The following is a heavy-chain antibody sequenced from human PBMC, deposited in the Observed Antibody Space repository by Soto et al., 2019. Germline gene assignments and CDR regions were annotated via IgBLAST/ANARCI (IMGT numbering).Heavy chain of an antibody. CDR3: ASLIAAAGPPHSPRYYYGMDV. CDR2: IIPIFGTA. CDR1: GGTFSSYA. V-gene: IGHV1-69*05. J-gene: IGHJ6*02. D-gene: IGHD6-13*01. Sequence: QVQLVQSGAEVKKPGSSVKVSCKASGGTFSSYAISWVRQAPGQGLEWMGGIIPIFGTADYAQKFQGRVTXTXXXSXRKAYMELSSLRSEDTAVYYCASLIAAAGPPHSPRYYYGMDVWGQGTTVTVSS.